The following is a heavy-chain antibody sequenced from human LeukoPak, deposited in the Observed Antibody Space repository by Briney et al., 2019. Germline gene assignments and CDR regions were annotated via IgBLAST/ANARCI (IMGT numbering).Heavy chain of an antibody. J-gene: IGHJ6*03. CDR1: GFTFSDYY. Sequence: PGGSLRLSCAASGFTFSDYYMSWIRQAPGKGLEWVSYISSSGSTIYYADSVKGRFTISRVNSKNTMSLQVNSLRAEDTAVYYCARGGHSSGWYYYYYMDVWGKGTTVTVSS. D-gene: IGHD6-19*01. CDR3: ARGGHSSGWYYYYYMDV. CDR2: ISSSGSTI. V-gene: IGHV3-11*01.